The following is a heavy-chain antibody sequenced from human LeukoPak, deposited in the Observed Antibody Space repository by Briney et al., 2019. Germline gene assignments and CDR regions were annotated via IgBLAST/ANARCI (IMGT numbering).Heavy chain of an antibody. J-gene: IGHJ4*02. CDR2: IYDSGST. CDR3: AKSGGYGLIDY. V-gene: IGHV4-39*01. Sequence: SETLSLTCTVSGASISGSGYYWGWIRQPPGKGLEWLGNIYDSGSTDYNASLQSRVTISIDTSKSQFSLRRSSVTGGDTVMYYCAKSGGYGLIDYWGQGTLVTVSS. CDR1: GASISGSGYY. D-gene: IGHD6-19*01.